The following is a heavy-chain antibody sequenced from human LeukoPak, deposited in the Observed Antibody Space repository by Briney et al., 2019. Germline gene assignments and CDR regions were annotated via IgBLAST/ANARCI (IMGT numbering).Heavy chain of an antibody. CDR3: ARILRITIFGVVEYYFDY. V-gene: IGHV3-23*01. J-gene: IGHJ4*02. CDR2: ISGSGGST. D-gene: IGHD3-3*01. CDR1: GFTFSSYA. Sequence: PGGSLRLSCAASGFTFSSYAMSWVRQAPGKGLEWVSAISGSGGSTYYADSVKGRFTISRDNSKNTLYLQVNSLRAEDTAVYYCARILRITIFGVVEYYFDYWGQGTLVTVSS.